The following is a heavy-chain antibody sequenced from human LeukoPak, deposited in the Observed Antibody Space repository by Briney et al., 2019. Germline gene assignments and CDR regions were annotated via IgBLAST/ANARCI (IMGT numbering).Heavy chain of an antibody. CDR3: SKDDPRGVPRNWFDP. CDR2: ISGSGGST. D-gene: IGHD3-10*01. CDR1: GFTFSSYA. V-gene: IGHV3-23*01. J-gene: IGHJ5*02. Sequence: GGSLRLSCAASGFTFSSYAMSWVRQAPGKGLEWVSAISGSGGSTYYADSVKGRLTISRDNSKNTLYLQLNSLSAEDRAVYYCSKDDPRGVPRNWFDPWGQRTLWTVSS.